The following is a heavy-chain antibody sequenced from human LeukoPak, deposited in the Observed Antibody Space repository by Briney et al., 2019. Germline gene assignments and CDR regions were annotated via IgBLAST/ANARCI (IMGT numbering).Heavy chain of an antibody. D-gene: IGHD3-16*01. CDR2: IKSKTDGGTT. CDR3: TTFFMITFGGVIVPDY. J-gene: IGHJ4*02. CDR1: GFTFSSYW. V-gene: IGHV3-15*01. Sequence: GGSLRLSCAASGFTFSSYWMSWVRQAPGKGLEWVGRIKSKTDGGTTDYAAPVKGRFTISRDDSKNTLYLQMNSLKTEDTAVYYCTTFFMITFGGVIVPDYWGQGTLVTVSS.